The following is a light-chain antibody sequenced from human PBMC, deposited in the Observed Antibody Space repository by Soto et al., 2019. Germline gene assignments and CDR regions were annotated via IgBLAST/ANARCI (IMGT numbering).Light chain of an antibody. CDR1: QSVRSY. CDR2: DAS. V-gene: IGKV3-11*01. CDR3: QQRSNWPSIT. J-gene: IGKJ5*01. Sequence: EIVLTQSPATLSLSPGERATLSCRASQSVRSYLAWYQQKPGQAPRLLIYDASNRATGIPARFSGSGSGTDFTLTSSSLEPEDLAVYYCQQRSNWPSITFGQGTRLEIK.